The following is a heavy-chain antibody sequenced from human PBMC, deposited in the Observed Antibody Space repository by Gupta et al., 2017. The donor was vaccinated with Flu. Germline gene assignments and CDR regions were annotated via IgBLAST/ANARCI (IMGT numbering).Heavy chain of an antibody. V-gene: IGHV1-46*01. CDR2: INPSGGST. CDR3: ARGGYGDYVGLRRYLDY. D-gene: IGHD4-17*01. CDR1: GYTFTSYY. Sequence: QVQLVQSGAEVKKPGASVKVSCKASGYTFTSYYMHWVRQAPGQGLEWMGIINPSGGSTSYAQKFQGRVTMTRDTSTSTVYMELSSLRSEDTAVYYCARGGYGDYVGLRRYLDYWGQGTLVTVSS. J-gene: IGHJ4*02.